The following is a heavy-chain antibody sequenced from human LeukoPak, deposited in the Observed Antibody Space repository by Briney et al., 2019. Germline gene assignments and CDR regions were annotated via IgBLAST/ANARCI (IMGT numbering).Heavy chain of an antibody. CDR2: ISSSSSTI. CDR3: ARPYGSGSYYAYFDY. D-gene: IGHD3-10*01. J-gene: IGHJ4*02. Sequence: SGGSLRLSCAASGFTFSTYSMNWVRQAPGKGLEWVSYISSSSSTIYYADSVKGRFTISRDNAKNSLYLQMNSLRDEDTAVYYCARPYGSGSYYAYFDYWGQGTLVTVSS. V-gene: IGHV3-48*02. CDR1: GFTFSTYS.